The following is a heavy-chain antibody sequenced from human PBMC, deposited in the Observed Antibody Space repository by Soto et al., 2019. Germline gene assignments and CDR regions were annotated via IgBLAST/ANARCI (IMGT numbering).Heavy chain of an antibody. CDR3: ARANPHVDIVATMVYYFDY. Sequence: SETLSLTCTVSGGSISSSSYYWGWIRQPPGKGLEWIGSIYYSGSTYYNPSLKSRVTISVDTSKNQFSLKLSSVTAADTAVYYCARANPHVDIVATMVYYFDYWGQGTLVTVSS. CDR1: GGSISSSSYY. D-gene: IGHD5-12*01. J-gene: IGHJ4*02. CDR2: IYYSGST. V-gene: IGHV4-39*07.